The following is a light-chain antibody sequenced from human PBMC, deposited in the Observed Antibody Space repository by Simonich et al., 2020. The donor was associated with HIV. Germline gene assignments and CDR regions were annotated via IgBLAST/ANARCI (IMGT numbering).Light chain of an antibody. CDR3: QQYYSTPRT. CDR2: WEY. Sequence: DIVMTQSPDSLAVSLGERATINTKSSQSVLYSSNNKNYLAWYQKKPGHPPKLLIYWEYTRESGVPERFSGSGSGTDFTLTISSLQAEDVAVYYYQQYYSTPRTFGQGTKVEIK. CDR1: QSVLYSSNNKNY. J-gene: IGKJ1*01. V-gene: IGKV4-1*01.